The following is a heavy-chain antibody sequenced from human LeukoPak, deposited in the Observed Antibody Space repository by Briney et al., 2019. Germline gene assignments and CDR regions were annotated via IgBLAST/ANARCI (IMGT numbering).Heavy chain of an antibody. CDR1: GGSISSSTYY. J-gene: IGHJ4*02. CDR3: ARGDSGYDHYYFDY. V-gene: IGHV4-61*02. D-gene: IGHD5-12*01. CDR2: MYTSGSA. Sequence: PSETLSLTCTVSGGSISSSTYYWSWIRQPAGKGLEWIGRMYTSGSANYNPSLRSRVTMSVDTSKNQFSLKLSSVTAADTAVYYCARGDSGYDHYYFDYWGQGTLVTVSS.